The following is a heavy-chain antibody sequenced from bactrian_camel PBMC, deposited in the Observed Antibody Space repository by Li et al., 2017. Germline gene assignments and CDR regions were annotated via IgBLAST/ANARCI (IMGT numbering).Heavy chain of an antibody. D-gene: IGHD1*01. Sequence: HVQLVESGGGLVQPGGSLRLSCAAFGFTSSTMYMMWVRQAPGKGLEFVSMIPPGSSPSVYVDSVKGRFTASRDDAKNTLSLQMNSLRAEDTAHYYRATGAGGYWGQGTQVTVS. CDR1: GFTSSTMY. J-gene: IGHJ4*01. CDR2: IPPGSSPS. CDR3: ATGAGGY. V-gene: IGHV3-2*01.